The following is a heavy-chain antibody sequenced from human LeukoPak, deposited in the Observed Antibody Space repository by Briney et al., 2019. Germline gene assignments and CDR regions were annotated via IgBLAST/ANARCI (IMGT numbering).Heavy chain of an antibody. CDR3: ARGTSSGWSYFDY. CDR2: ISSSSSYI. CDR1: GFTFSSYS. V-gene: IGHV3-21*01. D-gene: IGHD6-19*01. J-gene: IGHJ4*02. Sequence: PGGSLRLSCAASGFTFSSYSMNWVRQAPGKGLEWVSSISSSSSYIYYADSVKGRFTISRDNAKNSLYLQMNGLRAEDMAVYYCARGTSSGWSYFDYWGQGTLVTVSS.